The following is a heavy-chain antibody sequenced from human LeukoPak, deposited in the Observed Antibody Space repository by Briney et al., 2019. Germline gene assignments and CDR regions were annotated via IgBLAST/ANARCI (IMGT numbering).Heavy chain of an antibody. CDR1: GFTFTSYT. Sequence: GGSLRLSCAASGFTFTSYTMNWVRQAPGKGLEWVASIGTTSAFMHYADSVKGRFTISRDNAQDSLFLQMNSLGAEDTAVYYCAKAHPGFDYWGQGVLVTVSS. CDR2: IGTTSAFM. J-gene: IGHJ4*02. V-gene: IGHV3-21*01. CDR3: AKAHPGFDY.